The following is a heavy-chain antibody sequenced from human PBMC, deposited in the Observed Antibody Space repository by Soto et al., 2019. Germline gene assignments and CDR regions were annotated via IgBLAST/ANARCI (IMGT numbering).Heavy chain of an antibody. V-gene: IGHV3-48*03. CDR3: ERDTRGLTAAGRVYYYYYGMDV. CDR1: GFTFSSYE. J-gene: IGHJ6*02. D-gene: IGHD6-13*01. Sequence: EVQLVESGGGLVQPGGSLRLSCAASGFTFSSYEMNWVRQAPGQGLEWVSYISSSGSTIYYAASVKGRFTISRDNAKNSRYLQMNSLRAEDTAVYYCERDTRGLTAAGRVYYYYYGMDVWGQGTTVTVSS. CDR2: ISSSGSTI.